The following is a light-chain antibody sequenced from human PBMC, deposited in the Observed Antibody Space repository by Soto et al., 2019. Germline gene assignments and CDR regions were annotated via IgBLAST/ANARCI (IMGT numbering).Light chain of an antibody. CDR1: QSVSNN. J-gene: IGKJ5*01. V-gene: IGKV3-15*01. CDR3: QQRSNWPFT. CDR2: GAS. Sequence: IVLTQSPGTLSLSPWERATLSCRASQSVSNNYLAWYQQKPGQAPRLLIYGASTRATGIPARFSGSGSGTEFTLTISSLQSEDFAVYYCQQRSNWPFTFGQGTRLEIK.